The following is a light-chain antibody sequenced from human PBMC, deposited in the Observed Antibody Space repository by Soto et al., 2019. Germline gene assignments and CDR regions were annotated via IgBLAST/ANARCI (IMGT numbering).Light chain of an antibody. CDR3: QQYGHWPPAT. CDR1: QSVSSY. V-gene: IGKV3-15*01. CDR2: DVS. Sequence: EIVLTQSPGTLSLSPGERATLSCRASQSVSSYLAWYQQKRGQAPRLLMYDVSTRATGVPARFSGSGSGTEFTLTISSLQSEDFALYYCQQYGHWPPATFGQGTKVDIK. J-gene: IGKJ1*01.